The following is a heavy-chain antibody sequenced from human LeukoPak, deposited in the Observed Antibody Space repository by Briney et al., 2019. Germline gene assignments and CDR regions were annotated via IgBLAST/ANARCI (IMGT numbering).Heavy chain of an antibody. CDR3: ARGRSITLVRGVAFDY. CDR1: GYTFIGYY. J-gene: IGHJ4*02. V-gene: IGHV1-2*02. CDR2: INPNSGDT. D-gene: IGHD3-10*01. Sequence: ASVKVPCKASGYTFIGYYMHWVRQAPGQGLEWMGWINPNSGDTNYVQKFQGRVTMARDTSISTAYMELSRLRSDDTAVYFCARGRSITLVRGVAFDYWGQGTLVTVSS.